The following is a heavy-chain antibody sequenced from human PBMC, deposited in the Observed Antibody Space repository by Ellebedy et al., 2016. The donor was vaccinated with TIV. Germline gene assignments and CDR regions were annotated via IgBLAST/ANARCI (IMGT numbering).Heavy chain of an antibody. CDR3: ARGEARRFDWELGAFDI. J-gene: IGHJ3*02. CDR1: GGSISSYY. V-gene: IGHV4-59*01. Sequence: GSLRLSCTVSGGSISSYYWSWIRQPPGKGLEWIGDIVYSGTTNYNPSLKSRVTISVDTSKNQFSLKLGSVTAADTAVYYCARGEARRFDWELGAFDIWGQGTMVTVSS. CDR2: IVYSGTT. D-gene: IGHD1-26*01.